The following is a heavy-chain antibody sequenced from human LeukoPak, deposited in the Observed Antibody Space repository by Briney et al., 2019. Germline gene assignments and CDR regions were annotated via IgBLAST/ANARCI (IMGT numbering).Heavy chain of an antibody. D-gene: IGHD3-10*01. CDR1: GGSISSGSYY. V-gene: IGHV4-61*02. Sequence: SETLSLTCTVSGGSISSGSYYWSWIRQPAGKGLEWIGRIYTSGSTNYNPSLKSRVTISVDTSKNQFSLKLSSVTAADTAVYYCARVGYYGSGRGMDVWGKGTTVTISP. CDR3: ARVGYYGSGRGMDV. CDR2: IYTSGST. J-gene: IGHJ6*04.